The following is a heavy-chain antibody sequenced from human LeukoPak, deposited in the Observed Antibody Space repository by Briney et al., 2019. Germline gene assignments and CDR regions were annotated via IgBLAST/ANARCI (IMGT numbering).Heavy chain of an antibody. Sequence: PSETLSLTCTVSGGSVSSGSYYWSWIRQPPGTGLEWIGYIYYSGSTNYNPSLKSRVTISVDTSKNQFSLKLSSVTAADTAVYYCARGYCSGGSCYMDYWGQGTLVTVSS. D-gene: IGHD2-15*01. V-gene: IGHV4-61*01. CDR1: GGSVSSGSYY. CDR2: IYYSGST. J-gene: IGHJ4*02. CDR3: ARGYCSGGSCYMDY.